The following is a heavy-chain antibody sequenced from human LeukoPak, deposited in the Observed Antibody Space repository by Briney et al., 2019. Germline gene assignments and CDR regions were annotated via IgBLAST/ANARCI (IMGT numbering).Heavy chain of an antibody. CDR1: GGSISSGGYC. CDR3: ARDQYGGYVYNWFDP. V-gene: IGHV4-31*03. D-gene: IGHD5-12*01. CDR2: IYYSGST. Sequence: SETLSLTCTVSGGSISSGGYCWSWIRQHPGKGLEWFGYIYYSGSTYYNPSLKIRVTISVDTSKNQFSLKLSSVTAADTAVYYCARDQYGGYVYNWFDPWGQGTLVTVSS. J-gene: IGHJ5*02.